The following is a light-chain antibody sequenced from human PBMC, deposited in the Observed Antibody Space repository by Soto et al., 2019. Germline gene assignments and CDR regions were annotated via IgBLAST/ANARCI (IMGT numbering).Light chain of an antibody. Sequence: QSALTQPASVSGSPGQSITISCTGTSSDVGGYNYVSWYQQHPGKAPKLMIYDVRNRPSGASNRFSGSKSVNTASLTISGLQAEDEADYYCSSYTTTSTYVFGTGTKVTVL. CDR1: SSDVGGYNY. J-gene: IGLJ1*01. V-gene: IGLV2-14*01. CDR3: SSYTTTSTYV. CDR2: DVR.